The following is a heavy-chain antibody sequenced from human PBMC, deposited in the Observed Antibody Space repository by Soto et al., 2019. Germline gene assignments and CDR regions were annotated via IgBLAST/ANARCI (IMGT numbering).Heavy chain of an antibody. D-gene: IGHD6-13*01. CDR3: ARVIAEAGMGFDY. CDR1: GDSVSSNSAA. J-gene: IGHJ4*02. CDR2: TYYRSKWYN. Sequence: SQTLSLTCAISGDSVSSNSAAWNWIRQCPSRGLEWLGRTYYRSKWYNDYAVSVKSRITINPDTPTNQFSLQLNSVTTEDTAVYYCARVIAEAGMGFDYWGQGTLVTVSS. V-gene: IGHV6-1*01.